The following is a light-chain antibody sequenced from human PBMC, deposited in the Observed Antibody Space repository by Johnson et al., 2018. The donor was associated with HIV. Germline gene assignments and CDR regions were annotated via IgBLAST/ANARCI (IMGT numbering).Light chain of an antibody. CDR1: SSNNGNNY. CDR2: ENN. J-gene: IGLJ1*01. Sequence: QSVLTQPPSVSAAPGQKVTISCSGSSSNNGNNYVSWYQQLPGTAPKFLIYENNKRPSGIPDRFSGSKSGTSATLGITGLQTGDEADYYCGTWDSSLSAGNVFGTGTKVTVL. CDR3: GTWDSSLSAGNV. V-gene: IGLV1-51*02.